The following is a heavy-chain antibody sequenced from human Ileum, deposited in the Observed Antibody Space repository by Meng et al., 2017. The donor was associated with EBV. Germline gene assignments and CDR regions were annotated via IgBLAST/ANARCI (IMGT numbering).Heavy chain of an antibody. CDR2: TSHSGST. Sequence: QGHPQESGPGLGKPSETLSLTCAVSGGSISRSDWWSWVRQPPGKGLEWIGETSHSGSTNYSPSLKSRVTISLDKSKNQLSLKLNSVTAADTAVYYCASSDYYRSDYWGQGTLVTVSS. CDR1: GGSISRSDW. V-gene: IGHV4-4*02. D-gene: IGHD3-22*01. J-gene: IGHJ4*02. CDR3: ASSDYYRSDY.